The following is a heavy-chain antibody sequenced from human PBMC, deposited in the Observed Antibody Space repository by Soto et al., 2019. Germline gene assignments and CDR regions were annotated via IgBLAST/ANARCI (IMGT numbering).Heavy chain of an antibody. CDR3: ASGLGYFDWLLNFDY. J-gene: IGHJ4*02. D-gene: IGHD3-9*01. Sequence: SEALSLTCTVSGGSISSYYWSWIRQPPGKGLEWIGYIDYSGSTNYNPSLKSRVTISVDTSKNQFSLKLSSVTAADTAVYYCASGLGYFDWLLNFDYWGQGTLVTVSS. CDR1: GGSISSYY. CDR2: IDYSGST. V-gene: IGHV4-59*08.